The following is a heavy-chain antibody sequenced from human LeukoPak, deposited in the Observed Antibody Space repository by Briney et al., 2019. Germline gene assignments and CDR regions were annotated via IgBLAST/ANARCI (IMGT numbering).Heavy chain of an antibody. J-gene: IGHJ6*03. D-gene: IGHD6-19*01. V-gene: IGHV3-74*01. CDR2: INSDGSST. Sequence: GGSLRLSCTASGFTFSSYSMNWVRQAPGEGLVWVSRINSDGSSTSYADSVKGRFTISRDNAKNTLYLQMNSLRAEDTAVYYCARDRNSSGWSWGYYYYYYMDVWGKGTTVTISS. CDR3: ARDRNSSGWSWGYYYYYYMDV. CDR1: GFTFSSYS.